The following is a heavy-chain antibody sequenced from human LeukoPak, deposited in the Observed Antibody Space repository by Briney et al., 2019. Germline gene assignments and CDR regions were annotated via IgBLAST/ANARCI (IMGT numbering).Heavy chain of an antibody. CDR1: GGSISSYY. D-gene: IGHD3-10*01. CDR3: ARCYYYGSGSYQGYYGMDV. J-gene: IGHJ6*02. Sequence: SETLSLTCTVSGGSISSYYWSWIRQPPGKGLEWIGYIYYSGSTNYNPSLKGRVTISVDTSKNQFSLKLSSVTAADTAVYYCARCYYYGSGSYQGYYGMDVWGQGTTVTVSS. V-gene: IGHV4-59*08. CDR2: IYYSGST.